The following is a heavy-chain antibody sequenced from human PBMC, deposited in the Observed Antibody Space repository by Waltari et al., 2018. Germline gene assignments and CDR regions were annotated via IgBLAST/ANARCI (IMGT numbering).Heavy chain of an antibody. Sequence: QLQLQESGPGLVTPSETPSLTFTVSDGPILTVNSHWGWIRQSPGKGLEWIGSIYYSGSTSYNPSLKSRVTISVDTPKHQFSLKLSSVTAADTAVYYCARSLHIFRAAAGMFDYWGQGSLVIVSS. V-gene: IGHV4-39*01. CDR3: ARSLHIFRAAAGMFDY. J-gene: IGHJ4*02. D-gene: IGHD6-13*01. CDR1: DGPILTVNSH. CDR2: IYYSGST.